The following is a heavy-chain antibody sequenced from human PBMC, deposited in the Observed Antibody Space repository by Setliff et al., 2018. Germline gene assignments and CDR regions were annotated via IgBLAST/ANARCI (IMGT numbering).Heavy chain of an antibody. CDR1: GFTFTTHA. CDR2: ISLDGSDR. CDR3: ARAHSSTLSVHDY. V-gene: IGHV3-30*04. D-gene: IGHD2-2*01. J-gene: IGHJ4*02. Sequence: GGSLRLSCVASGFTFTTHAIHWVRQAPGKGLEWVSVISLDGSDRFYADSVKGRFTISRDNAKNTLYLQMNSLRAEDTAVYYCARAHSSTLSVHDYWGQGTLVTVSS.